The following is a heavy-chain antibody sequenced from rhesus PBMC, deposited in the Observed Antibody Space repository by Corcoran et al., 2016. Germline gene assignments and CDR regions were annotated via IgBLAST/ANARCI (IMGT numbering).Heavy chain of an antibody. CDR1: GGSISGYY. CDR3: ARKASRGGGTTLDFEF. J-gene: IGHJ1*01. Sequence: QVQLQESGPGLVKPSETLSLTCAVSGGSISGYYWNWIRQPPGKGLEWIGYLGVMSGSTSYTPSLKSRVTISAATSKTQFSLKLSSVTAADTAVYYCARKASRGGGTTLDFEFWGQGALVTVSS. CDR2: LGVMSGST. D-gene: IGHD1-14*01. V-gene: IGHV4-165*02.